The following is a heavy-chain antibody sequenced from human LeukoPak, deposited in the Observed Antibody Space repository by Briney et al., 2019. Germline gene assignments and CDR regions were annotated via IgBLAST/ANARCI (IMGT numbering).Heavy chain of an antibody. J-gene: IGHJ3*02. V-gene: IGHV4-34*01. CDR3: ARGQTYYYDSSGYYAYAFDI. CDR2: INHSGST. Sequence: PSETLSLTCAVYGGSFSGYYWSWIRQPPGKGLEWIEEINHSGSTIYNPSLKSRVTISVDTSKNQFSLKLSSVTAADTAVYYCARGQTYYYDSSGYYAYAFDIWGQGTMVTVSS. CDR1: GGSFSGYY. D-gene: IGHD3-22*01.